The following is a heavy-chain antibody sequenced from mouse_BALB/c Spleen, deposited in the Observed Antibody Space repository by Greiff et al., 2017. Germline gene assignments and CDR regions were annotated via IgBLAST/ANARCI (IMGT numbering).Heavy chain of an antibody. CDR3: ATYYRSLLTAY. CDR1: GFNIKDTY. J-gene: IGHJ3*01. D-gene: IGHD2-10*01. V-gene: IGHV14-3*02. CDR2: IDPANGNT. Sequence: VQLQQSGAELVKPGASVKLSCTASGFNIKDTYMHWVKQRPEQGLEWIGRIDPANGNTKYDPKFQGKATITADTSSNTAYLQLSSLTSEDTAVYYCATYYRSLLTAYWGQGTLGTVSA.